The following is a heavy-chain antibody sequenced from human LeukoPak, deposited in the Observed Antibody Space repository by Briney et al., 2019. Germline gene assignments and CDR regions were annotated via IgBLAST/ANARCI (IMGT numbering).Heavy chain of an antibody. CDR3: ARFGASYDSSGYYYDY. Sequence: SVKVSCKASGGTFSSYAISWVRQAPGQGLEWMGGIIPIFGTANYAQKFQGRVTITADESTSTAYMELSSLRSEDTAVYYCARFGASYDSSGYYYDYWGQGTLVTVSS. D-gene: IGHD3-22*01. V-gene: IGHV1-69*13. CDR1: GGTFSSYA. CDR2: IIPIFGTA. J-gene: IGHJ4*02.